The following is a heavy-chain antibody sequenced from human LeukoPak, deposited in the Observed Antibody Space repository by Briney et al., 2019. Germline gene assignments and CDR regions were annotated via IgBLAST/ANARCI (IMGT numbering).Heavy chain of an antibody. D-gene: IGHD2-15*01. CDR1: GGSISSYF. CDR2: IYASGNT. Sequence: SETLSLTCTVSGGSISSYFWSWIRQPAGKGLEWIGRIYASGNTNYNPSLKGRLTMSIDTSKNQFSLRLSSVTAADTAVYYCAREDPLVAARGLDYWGQGTLVTVSS. CDR3: AREDPLVAARGLDY. V-gene: IGHV4-4*07. J-gene: IGHJ4*02.